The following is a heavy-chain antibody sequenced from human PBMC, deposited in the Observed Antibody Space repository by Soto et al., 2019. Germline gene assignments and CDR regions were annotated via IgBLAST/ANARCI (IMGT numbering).Heavy chain of an antibody. Sequence: GGSLRLSCAASGFTFSSYWMHWVRQAPGKGLVWVSRINSDGRSTSYTDSVKGRFTMSRDNAKNTLYLQMNSLRDEDTAVYYCARAGKVRSSPHYYYMDVWGKGTTVTVSS. CDR3: ARAGKVRSSPHYYYMDV. CDR2: INSDGRST. CDR1: GFTFSSYW. J-gene: IGHJ6*03. D-gene: IGHD3-3*01. V-gene: IGHV3-74*01.